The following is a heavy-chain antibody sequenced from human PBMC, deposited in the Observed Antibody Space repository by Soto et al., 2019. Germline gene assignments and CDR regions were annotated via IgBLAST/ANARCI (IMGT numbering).Heavy chain of an antibody. CDR1: GGTFSSYA. CDR2: IIPIFGTA. CDR3: ARDGCSSTSCPIYNWFDP. D-gene: IGHD2-2*01. J-gene: IGHJ5*02. Sequence: SVKVSCKASGGTFSSYAISWVRQAPGQGLEWMGRIIPIFGTANYAQKFQGRVTITADESTSTAYMELSSLRSEDTAVYYCARDGCSSTSCPIYNWFDPWGQGTLVTVSS. V-gene: IGHV1-69*13.